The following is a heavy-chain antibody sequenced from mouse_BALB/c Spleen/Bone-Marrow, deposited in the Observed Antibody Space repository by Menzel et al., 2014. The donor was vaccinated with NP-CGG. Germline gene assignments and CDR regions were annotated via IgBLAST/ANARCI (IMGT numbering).Heavy chain of an antibody. CDR1: GFTFSNYG. V-gene: IGHV5-6-3*01. Sequence: EVQRVESGGGLVQPGGSLKLSCAASGFTFSNYGMSWVRQTPDKRLDLVATINSNGGTTYYPDSVKGRFTISRDSAKNTLYLQMSSLKSEDTAMYFCARGLYYVAYGPGFAYWGQGTLVTVSA. D-gene: IGHD2-13*01. CDR2: INSNGGTT. CDR3: ARGLYYVAYGPGFAY. J-gene: IGHJ3*01.